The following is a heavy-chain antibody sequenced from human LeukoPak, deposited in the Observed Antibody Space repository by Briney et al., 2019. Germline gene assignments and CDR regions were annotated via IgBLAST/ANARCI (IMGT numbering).Heavy chain of an antibody. J-gene: IGHJ4*02. CDR1: GGSFNNYY. D-gene: IGHD1-26*01. CDR2: IYYSGST. CDR3: ARLRQSRWEPCFDY. V-gene: IGHV4-39*01. Sequence: SETLSLTCAVYGGSFNNYYWGWIRQPPGKGLEWIGSIYYSGSTYYNPSLKSRVTISVDTSKNQFSLKLSSVTAADTAVYYCARLRQSRWEPCFDYWGQGTLVTVSS.